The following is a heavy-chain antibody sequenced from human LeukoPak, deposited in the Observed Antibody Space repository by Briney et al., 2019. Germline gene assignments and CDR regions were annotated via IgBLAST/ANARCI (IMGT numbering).Heavy chain of an antibody. J-gene: IGHJ6*02. Sequence: GGSLRLSCAASGFTFSSYAMSWVRQAPGKGLEWVSSITSSGGSTYYADSVKGRFTISRDNSKNTPYLQMNSLRAEDTAVYYCAKNSGRYYYYGMDVWGQGTTVTVSS. V-gene: IGHV3-23*01. CDR3: AKNSGRYYYYGMDV. D-gene: IGHD1-26*01. CDR1: GFTFSSYA. CDR2: ITSSGGST.